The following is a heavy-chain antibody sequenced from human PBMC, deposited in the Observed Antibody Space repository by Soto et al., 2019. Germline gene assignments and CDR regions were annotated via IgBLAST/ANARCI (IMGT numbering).Heavy chain of an antibody. Sequence: PGGSLRLSCAASGFTFIMYWMHWVRQAPGKGLLWVSRINGDGTDTTYADSVKGRFTISRDNAKNTVYLQMNGLRAEDTAVYYCAREVGRGSGSYYLDYWGQETLVTVSS. J-gene: IGHJ4*02. CDR3: AREVGRGSGSYYLDY. CDR2: INGDGTDT. V-gene: IGHV3-74*03. D-gene: IGHD3-16*01. CDR1: GFTFIMYW.